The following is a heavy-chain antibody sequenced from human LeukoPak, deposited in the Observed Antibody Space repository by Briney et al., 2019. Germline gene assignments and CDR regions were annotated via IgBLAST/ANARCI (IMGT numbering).Heavy chain of an antibody. Sequence: SETLSLTCTVSGGSISSSSYYWGWIRQPPGKGLEWIGSIYYSGSTYYNPSLKSRVTISVDTSKNQFSLKLSSVTAADTAVYYCARDGYYNYYYWGQGTLVTVSS. CDR3: ARDGYYNYYY. J-gene: IGHJ4*02. CDR2: IYYSGST. D-gene: IGHD1-26*01. CDR1: GGSISSSSYY. V-gene: IGHV4-39*02.